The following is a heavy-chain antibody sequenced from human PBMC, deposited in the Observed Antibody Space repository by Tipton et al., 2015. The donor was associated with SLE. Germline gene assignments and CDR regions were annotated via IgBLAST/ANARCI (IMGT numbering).Heavy chain of an antibody. CDR1: GFTFASYS. D-gene: IGHD3-3*01. CDR3: TRGWGDFWSAYTH. V-gene: IGHV3-48*01. J-gene: IGHJ4*02. Sequence: SLRLSCAASGFTFASYSMNWVRQAPGKGLEWVSYISSSSSTIYYADSGRGRFAIARDNAKNLLYLQMNSLRAEDTAVYYCTRGWGDFWSAYTHWGQGTLVTVSS. CDR2: ISSSSSTI.